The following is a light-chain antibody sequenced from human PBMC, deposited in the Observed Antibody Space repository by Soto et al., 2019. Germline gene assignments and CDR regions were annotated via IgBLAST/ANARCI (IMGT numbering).Light chain of an antibody. V-gene: IGKV3-11*01. CDR1: QSVSSY. CDR3: QQRTNWPRSFT. CDR2: DTS. J-gene: IGKJ3*01. Sequence: EIVLTQSPATLSLSPGERATLSCRASQSVSSYLAWYQQKPGQAPRLLIYDTSKRATGIPARFSGSGSGTDFTITISSLEPEDFAVYYCQQRTNWPRSFTFGPGTKVDIK.